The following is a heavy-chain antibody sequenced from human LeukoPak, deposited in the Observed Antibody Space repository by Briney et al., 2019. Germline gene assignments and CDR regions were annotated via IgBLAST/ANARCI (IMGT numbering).Heavy chain of an antibody. CDR3: AKDLSGVGIFDY. Sequence: GGSLRLSCAASGFTFSSYGMHWVRQAPGKGLEWVAVIWYDGSNKYYADSVKGRFTISRDNAKNSLYLQMNSLRAEDTALYYCAKDLSGVGIFDYWGQGTLVTVSS. V-gene: IGHV3-33*03. CDR2: IWYDGSNK. J-gene: IGHJ4*02. CDR1: GFTFSSYG. D-gene: IGHD6-25*01.